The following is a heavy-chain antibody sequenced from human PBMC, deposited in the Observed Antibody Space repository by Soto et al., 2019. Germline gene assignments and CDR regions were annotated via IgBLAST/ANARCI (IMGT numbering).Heavy chain of an antibody. J-gene: IGHJ4*02. CDR3: LIQEQWGGLNVY. CDR2: IYHTGEA. D-gene: IGHD3-16*01. Sequence: QLQLQESGPGLVKPSETLSLTCSVSGGSISSSNYYWAWIRQPPGKGLEWIGGIYHTGEAYYNPSLRPRVTLSVNTAKNQFSLILNSVTAADTALYDCLIQEQWGGLNVYWGRGALVTVYS. CDR1: GGSISSSNYY. V-gene: IGHV4-39*01.